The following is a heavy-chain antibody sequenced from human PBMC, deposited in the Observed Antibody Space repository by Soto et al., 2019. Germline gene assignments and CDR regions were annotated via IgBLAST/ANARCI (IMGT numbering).Heavy chain of an antibody. D-gene: IGHD6-19*01. V-gene: IGHV3-30-3*01. CDR2: ISYDGYNK. CDR3: ARDHLSVEWLPGPYYYGMDV. CDR1: GFTFSSFA. J-gene: IGHJ6*02. Sequence: QVQLVESGGGVVQPGRSLRLSCAASGFTFSSFAMHWVRQAPGKGLEWLAVISYDGYNKNYADSMKGRFTISRDNSNYPLFLQMNSLRGEDTAVYYCARDHLSVEWLPGPYYYGMDVWGQGATVTVSS.